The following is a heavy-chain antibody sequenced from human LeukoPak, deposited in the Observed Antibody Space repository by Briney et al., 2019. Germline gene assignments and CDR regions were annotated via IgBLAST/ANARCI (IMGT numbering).Heavy chain of an antibody. CDR1: GGTFSNYA. V-gene: IGHV1-69*05. Sequence: ASVKVSCKASGGTFSNYAISWVRQAPGQGLEWMGGIIPIFGTANYAQKFQGRVTITTDESTSTAYMELSSLRSEDAAVYYCAREQIAAAGVLDYWGQGTLVTVSS. CDR2: IIPIFGTA. CDR3: AREQIAAAGVLDY. J-gene: IGHJ4*02. D-gene: IGHD6-13*01.